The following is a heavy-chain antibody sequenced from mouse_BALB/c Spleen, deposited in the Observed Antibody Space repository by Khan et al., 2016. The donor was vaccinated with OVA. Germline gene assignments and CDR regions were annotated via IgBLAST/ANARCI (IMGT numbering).Heavy chain of an antibody. J-gene: IGHJ2*01. CDR3: ARDRIDY. V-gene: IGHV1-7*01. CDR1: GYTFSTYW. CDR2: INPSSGYT. Sequence: QLSGAELAKPGASVKMSCKASGYTFSTYWIHWVKQRPGQGLEWIGYINPSSGYTYYNQRFNDKATLTADKSSSKAYMQLSSLTSEDSAVYYCARDRIDYWGQGTTLTVSS.